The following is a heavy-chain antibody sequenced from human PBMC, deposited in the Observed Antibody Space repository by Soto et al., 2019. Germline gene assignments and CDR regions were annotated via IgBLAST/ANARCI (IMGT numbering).Heavy chain of an antibody. J-gene: IGHJ4*02. Sequence: ASVKVSCKASGGTFSSFAIKWVRQAPGQGLEWIGGIIPIFGSAYYAQKFQGRVTITADESTSTAYMELRSLTSEDTAVYYCARGYTSMDIDYWGQGTLVTVSS. CDR3: ARGYTSMDIDY. CDR1: GGTFSSFA. D-gene: IGHD5-18*01. CDR2: IIPIFGSA. V-gene: IGHV1-69*13.